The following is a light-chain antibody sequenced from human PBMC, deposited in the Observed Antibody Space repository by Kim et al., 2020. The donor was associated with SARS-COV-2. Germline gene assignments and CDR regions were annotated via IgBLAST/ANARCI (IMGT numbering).Light chain of an antibody. V-gene: IGKV3-11*01. J-gene: IGKJ4*01. CDR2: DAS. Sequence: EIVLTQSPATLSLSPGERATLSCRASQSVTTYLAWYQQRPGQAPRLLICDASNRASGIQARFSGSGYGTDFTLTISSLEPEDFAVYYCHHRSDWPLTFGGGTKVDIK. CDR3: HHRSDWPLT. CDR1: QSVTTY.